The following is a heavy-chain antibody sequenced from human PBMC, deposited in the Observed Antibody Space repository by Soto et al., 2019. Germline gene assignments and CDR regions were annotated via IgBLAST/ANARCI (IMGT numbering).Heavy chain of an antibody. V-gene: IGHV1-69*13. CDR2: IIPVFGTV. J-gene: IGHJ6*02. CDR3: ARAQRIQLWASGMDV. D-gene: IGHD5-18*01. CDR1: GGTLSSYV. Sequence: ASVKVSCKASGGTLSSYVISWVRQAPGQGLEWMGGIIPVFGTVNYAQKFQGRVTITADESTTTAYMELRSLRSEDAAVYYCARAQRIQLWASGMDVWGQGTTVTVSS.